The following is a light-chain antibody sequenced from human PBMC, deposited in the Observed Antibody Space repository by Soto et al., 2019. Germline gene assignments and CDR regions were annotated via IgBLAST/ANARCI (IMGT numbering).Light chain of an antibody. J-gene: IGKJ4*01. CDR2: GAF. V-gene: IGKV3-15*01. CDR1: QSVSSN. Sequence: EIVMTQSPATLSVSPGERVTLSCRASQSVSSNLAWYQQKPGQAPRLLIYGAFTRATGIPARFSGSGSGTEFTLTISSLQSEDFAVYYCQQYKNWPPLTFGGGTKGEIK. CDR3: QQYKNWPPLT.